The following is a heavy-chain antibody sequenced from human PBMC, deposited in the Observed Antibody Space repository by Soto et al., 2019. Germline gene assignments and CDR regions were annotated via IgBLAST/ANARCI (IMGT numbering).Heavy chain of an antibody. Sequence: WGSLRLSCAASGFTVSSNYMSWVRQAPGKGLEWVSVIYSGGSTYYADSVKGRFTISRDNSKNTLYLQMNSLRAEDTAVYYCAKRGRFLEGAPVDYWGQGTLVTVSS. CDR2: IYSGGST. CDR1: GFTVSSNY. CDR3: AKRGRFLEGAPVDY. D-gene: IGHD3-3*01. V-gene: IGHV3-53*05. J-gene: IGHJ4*02.